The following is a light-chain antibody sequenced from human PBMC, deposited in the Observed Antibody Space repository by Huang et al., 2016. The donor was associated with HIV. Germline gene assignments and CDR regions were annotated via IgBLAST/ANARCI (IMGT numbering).Light chain of an antibody. CDR3: QQYHEWPRT. J-gene: IGKJ2*01. Sequence: ERVLTQSPGTLSVSPGERATLSCRTSQGIGNSLAWYQLRPGQAPRLLIYEASFRASNIPARFSGGGSEIDFTLTISGLQSEDSAIYYCQQYHEWPRTFGQGTKVEIK. V-gene: IGKV3-15*01. CDR1: QGIGNS. CDR2: EAS.